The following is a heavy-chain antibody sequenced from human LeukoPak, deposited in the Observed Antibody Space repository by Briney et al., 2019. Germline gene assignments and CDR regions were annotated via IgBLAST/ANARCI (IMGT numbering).Heavy chain of an antibody. CDR3: ARHYYYGSGSYTYYYYYMDV. J-gene: IGHJ6*03. D-gene: IGHD3-10*01. V-gene: IGHV4-39*01. CDR2: IYYSGST. Sequence: SETLSLTCTVSGGSISSSSYYWGWIRQPPGKGLEWIGSIYYSGSTYYNPSLKSRVTISVDTSKNQFSLKLSSVTAADTAVYYCARHYYYGSGSYTYYYYYMDVWGKGTTVTISS. CDR1: GGSISSSSYY.